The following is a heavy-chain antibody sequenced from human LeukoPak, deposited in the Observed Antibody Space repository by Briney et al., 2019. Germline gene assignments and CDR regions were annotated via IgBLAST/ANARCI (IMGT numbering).Heavy chain of an antibody. J-gene: IGHJ4*02. V-gene: IGHV1-18*01. CDR3: ASRFLEWSRGAFDY. CDR2: ISAYNGNT. D-gene: IGHD3-3*01. Sequence: ASVKVSCKASGYTFTSYGISWVRQAPGQGLEWMGWISAYNGNTNYAQKLQGRVTMTTDTSTSTAYMELRSLRSDDTAVYYCASRFLEWSRGAFDYWGQGTLVTVSS. CDR1: GYTFTSYG.